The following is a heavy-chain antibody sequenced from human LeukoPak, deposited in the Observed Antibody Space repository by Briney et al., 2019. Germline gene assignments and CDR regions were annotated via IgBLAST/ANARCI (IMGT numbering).Heavy chain of an antibody. V-gene: IGHV3-7*01. CDR1: GFTFRSYW. Sequence: GGSLRLSCAASGFTFRSYWMSWVRQAPGMGLEWMANIRQDGSEKYYVDSVKGRFTISRDNAKNSLHLQMNSLRAEDTAVYYCARIVATSGAFDYWGQGTLVTVSS. J-gene: IGHJ4*02. CDR3: ARIVATSGAFDY. D-gene: IGHD5-12*01. CDR2: IRQDGSEK.